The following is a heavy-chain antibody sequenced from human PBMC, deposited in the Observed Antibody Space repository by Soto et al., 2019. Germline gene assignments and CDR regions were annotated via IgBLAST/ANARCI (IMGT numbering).Heavy chain of an antibody. D-gene: IGHD3-16*02. CDR1: GYTFTSYG. CDR3: ARGRIMITFGGVIVTAWYFDY. Sequence: ASVKVSCKASGYTFTSYGISWVRQAPGQGLEWMGWISAYNGNTNYAQKLQGRVTMTTDTSTSTAYMELRSLRSDDTAVYYCARGRIMITFGGVIVTAWYFDYWGQGTLVTVSS. CDR2: ISAYNGNT. V-gene: IGHV1-18*01. J-gene: IGHJ4*02.